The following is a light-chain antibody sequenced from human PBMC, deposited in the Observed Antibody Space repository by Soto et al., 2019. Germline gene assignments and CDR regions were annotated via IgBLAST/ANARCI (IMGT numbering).Light chain of an antibody. CDR3: QQYGRSLT. CDR2: GAS. J-gene: IGKJ4*01. V-gene: IGKV3-20*01. Sequence: EIVLTQSPGTLSLSPGERATLSCRASQSVSSSYLAWYQQKPGQAPRLLIYGASSRATGIPDRFSGSGSGTDFTLTISRLEREDFAVYYCQQYGRSLTFGGGTKVEIK. CDR1: QSVSSSY.